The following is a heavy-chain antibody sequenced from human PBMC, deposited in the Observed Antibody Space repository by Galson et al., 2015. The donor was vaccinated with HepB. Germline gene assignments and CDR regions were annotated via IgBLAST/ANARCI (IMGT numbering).Heavy chain of an antibody. V-gene: IGHV1-46*01. D-gene: IGHD2-2*01. J-gene: IGHJ6*03. CDR2: INPSGGST. CDR3: ARGCSSTSCSNYYYYYMDV. CDR1: GYTFTSYY. Sequence: SVKVSCKASGYTFTSYYMHWVRQAPGQGLEWMGIINPSGGSTSYAQKFQGRVTMTRDTSTSTVYMELSSLRSEDTAVYYCARGCSSTSCSNYYYYYMDVWGKGTTVTVSS.